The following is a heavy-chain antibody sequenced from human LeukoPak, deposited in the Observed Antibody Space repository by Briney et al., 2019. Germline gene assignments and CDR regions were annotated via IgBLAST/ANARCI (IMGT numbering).Heavy chain of an antibody. J-gene: IGHJ4*02. Sequence: PGGSLRLSCAASGFTFSSYAMSWVRQAPGKGLEWVSAISGSGGSTYYADSVKGRFTISRDSSKNTLYLQMNSLRAEDTAVYYCAKDVSIAVAGTLDYWGQGTLVTVSS. CDR3: AKDVSIAVAGTLDY. CDR1: GFTFSSYA. V-gene: IGHV3-23*01. CDR2: ISGSGGST. D-gene: IGHD6-19*01.